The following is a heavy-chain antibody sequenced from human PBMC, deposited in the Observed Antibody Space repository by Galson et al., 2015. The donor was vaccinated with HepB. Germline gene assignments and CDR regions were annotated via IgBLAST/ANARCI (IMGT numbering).Heavy chain of an antibody. CDR3: TRGAVVAVVVGNLNNWFDP. D-gene: IGHD2-15*01. J-gene: IGHJ5*02. Sequence: SVKVSCKASGYSFSGYSITWVRQAPGQGPEWMGWISAYNRYTKYAKKFQGRVTMTTDKSTNTGYMELRRLRSDDTAVYYCTRGAVVAVVVGNLNNWFDPWGQGTLVTVSS. CDR2: ISAYNRYT. V-gene: IGHV1-18*01. CDR1: GYSFSGYS.